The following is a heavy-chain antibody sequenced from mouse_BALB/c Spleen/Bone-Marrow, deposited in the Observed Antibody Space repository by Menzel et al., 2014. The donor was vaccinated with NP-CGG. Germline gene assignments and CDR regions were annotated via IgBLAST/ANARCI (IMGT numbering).Heavy chain of an antibody. CDR3: ARTYRPFALDY. Sequence: EVKLVESGGGLVKPGGSLKLSCAASGFTFSDYYMYWVRQTPEKRLEGVATISDGGSYTDYPGSVKGRFTVSRDNAKNNLYLQMSSLKSEDTAMYFCARTYRPFALDYWGQGTSVTVSS. CDR1: GFTFSDYY. D-gene: IGHD2-14*01. V-gene: IGHV5-4*02. CDR2: ISDGGSYT. J-gene: IGHJ4*01.